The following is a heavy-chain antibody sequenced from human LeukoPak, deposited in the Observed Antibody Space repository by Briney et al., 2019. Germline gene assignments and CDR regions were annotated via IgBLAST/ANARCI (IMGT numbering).Heavy chain of an antibody. J-gene: IGHJ4*02. V-gene: IGHV3-23*01. Sequence: PGGSLRPSCAASRFTFSTYAMSWVRQAPGKGLEWVSSISGSGGLPYYADSVKGRFTISRDNAKSTLYLQMNSLRAEDTAVYYCAKFDYDSSGFYSHFDCWGQGTLVTVSS. D-gene: IGHD3-22*01. CDR3: AKFDYDSSGFYSHFDC. CDR1: RFTFSTYA. CDR2: ISGSGGLP.